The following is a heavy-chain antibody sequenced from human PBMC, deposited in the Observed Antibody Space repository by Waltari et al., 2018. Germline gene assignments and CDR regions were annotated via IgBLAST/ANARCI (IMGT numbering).Heavy chain of an antibody. CDR2: INHSGST. Sequence: QVQLQQWGAGLLKPSETLSLTCAVYGGSFSGYYWSWIRQPPGKGLEWIGEINHSGSTNYNPSLKSRVTISVDTSKNQFSLKLSSVTAADTAVYYCAKDPAGTYYFEYWGQGTLVTVSS. CDR3: AKDPAGTYYFEY. V-gene: IGHV4-34*01. D-gene: IGHD6-19*01. J-gene: IGHJ4*02. CDR1: GGSFSGYY.